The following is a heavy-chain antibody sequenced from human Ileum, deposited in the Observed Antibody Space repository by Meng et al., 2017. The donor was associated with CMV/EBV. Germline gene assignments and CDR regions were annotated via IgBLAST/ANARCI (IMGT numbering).Heavy chain of an antibody. CDR1: GGSVVGGYD. CDR2: IYTSGST. D-gene: IGHD6-19*01. V-gene: IGHV4-61*02. Sequence: HVQLQESRPGLVKPPQTLSLTYTVPGGSVVGGYDWNLIRQPAGNGLEWIGRIYTSGSTNYNPSLKSRFTISVDTSKNQFSLNLTSVTAADTAVYYCARDSAWLIDQWGQGTLVTVSS. CDR3: ARDSAWLIDQ. J-gene: IGHJ4*02.